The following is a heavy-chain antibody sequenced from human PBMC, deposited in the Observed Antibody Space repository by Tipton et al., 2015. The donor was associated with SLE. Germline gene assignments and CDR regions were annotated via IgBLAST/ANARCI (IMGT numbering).Heavy chain of an antibody. V-gene: IGHV4-34*01. D-gene: IGHD3-16*01. CDR2: VSHSRST. CDR3: ARGVSGYFHYCYMDV. CDR1: GGSFSGYA. Sequence: TLSLTCAVSGGSFSGYAWSWVRQPPGKGLELIGEVSHSRSTNYNPSLKSRGTISLDPSNNQSSLRLSSVTAADTAVYYCARGVSGYFHYCYMDVWGKRTTVTISS. J-gene: IGHJ6*03.